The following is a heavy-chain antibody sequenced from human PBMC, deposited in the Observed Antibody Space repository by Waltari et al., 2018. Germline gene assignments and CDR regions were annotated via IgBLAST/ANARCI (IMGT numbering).Heavy chain of an antibody. J-gene: IGHJ4*02. CDR2: INTRSTTI. V-gene: IGHV3-48*04. CDR3: ARWNIGADY. CDR1: GFTFSIYS. Sequence: EVQLVESGGGSVQPGGSLRLSCAASGFTFSIYSMIWVRQAPGKGLDWVSYINTRSTTIYYADSVKGRLTTSRDNAKNSLYLQMNSLRAEDTAVYYCARWNIGADYWGQGTLVTVSS. D-gene: IGHD2-15*01.